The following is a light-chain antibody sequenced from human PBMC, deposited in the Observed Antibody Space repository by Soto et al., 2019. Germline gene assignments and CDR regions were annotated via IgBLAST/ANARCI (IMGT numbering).Light chain of an antibody. CDR2: KAS. CDR3: QQSHFYWT. V-gene: IGKV1-5*03. J-gene: IGKJ1*01. CDR1: QTIGDW. Sequence: DIQMTQSPSTLPASVGDRVTITCRASQTIGDWLAWYQQKPGKVPKLLIYKASTLEGGVPSRFSGSWSGTEFTLTISSLQPDDFATYYCQQSHFYWTFGQGTKVEIK.